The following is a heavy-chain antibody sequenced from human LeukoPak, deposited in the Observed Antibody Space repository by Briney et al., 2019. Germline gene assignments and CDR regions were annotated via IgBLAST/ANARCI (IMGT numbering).Heavy chain of an antibody. CDR2: INEDGSVK. CDR3: ARSSYSSSSSV. J-gene: IGHJ3*01. Sequence: GGSLRLSCAASGFNFINSWMSWVRQAPGKGLESVAIINEDGSVKYYVDSVKGRFTISRDNAKNSVYLQMNSLRVEDTAVYYCARSSYSSSSSVWGQGTMVTVSS. V-gene: IGHV3-7*01. D-gene: IGHD6-6*01. CDR1: GFNFINSW.